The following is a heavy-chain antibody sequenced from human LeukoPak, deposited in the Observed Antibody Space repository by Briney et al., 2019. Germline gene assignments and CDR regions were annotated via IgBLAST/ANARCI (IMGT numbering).Heavy chain of an antibody. V-gene: IGHV3-30-3*01. D-gene: IGHD3-3*01. CDR1: GFTFSSYA. CDR2: ISYDGSNK. Sequence: GRSLRLSCAASGFTFSSYAMHWVRQAPGKGLEWVAVISYDGSNKYYADSVKGRFTISRDNSKNTLYLQMNSLRAEDTAVYYCAREGRNSIFGVVNHNLNDYFDYWGQGTLVTASS. CDR3: AREGRNSIFGVVNHNLNDYFDY. J-gene: IGHJ4*02.